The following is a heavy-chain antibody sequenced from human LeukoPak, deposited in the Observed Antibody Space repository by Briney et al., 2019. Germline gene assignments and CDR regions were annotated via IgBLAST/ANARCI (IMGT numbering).Heavy chain of an antibody. Sequence: SETLSLTCTVSGGSISSYYWSWIRQPPEKGLEWIGYIYYSGSTNYNPSLKSRVTISVDTSKNQFSLKLSSVTAADTVVYYCATFNYDFWSGRNDAFDIWGQGTMVTVSS. J-gene: IGHJ3*02. CDR3: ATFNYDFWSGRNDAFDI. CDR2: IYYSGST. CDR1: GGSISSYY. D-gene: IGHD3-3*01. V-gene: IGHV4-59*08.